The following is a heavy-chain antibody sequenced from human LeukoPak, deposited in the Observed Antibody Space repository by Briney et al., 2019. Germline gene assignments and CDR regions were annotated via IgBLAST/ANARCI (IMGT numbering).Heavy chain of an antibody. CDR2: INHSGST. D-gene: IGHD3-22*01. Sequence: SETLSLTCAVYGGSFSGYYWSWIRQPPGKGLEWIGEINHSGSTNYNPSLKSRVTISVDTSKNQFSLKLSSVTAADTSMYYCARVGDTSSYYYYFDFWGHGTLATVSS. CDR1: GGSFSGYY. V-gene: IGHV4-34*01. CDR3: ARVGDTSSYYYYFDF. J-gene: IGHJ4*01.